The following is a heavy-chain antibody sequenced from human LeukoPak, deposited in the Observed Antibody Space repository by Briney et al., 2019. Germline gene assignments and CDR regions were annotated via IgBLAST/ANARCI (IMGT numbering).Heavy chain of an antibody. CDR2: ISSSGSTI. D-gene: IGHD5-18*01. J-gene: IGHJ6*03. V-gene: IGHV3-48*03. CDR3: ARDGVTGIHYYYYYMDV. Sequence: AGGSLRLSCAASGFTFSSYEMNWVRQAPGKGLEWVSYISSSGSTIYYADSVKGRFTISRDNAKNSLYLQMNSLRAEDTAVYYCARDGVTGIHYYYYYMDVWGKGTTVTVSS. CDR1: GFTFSSYE.